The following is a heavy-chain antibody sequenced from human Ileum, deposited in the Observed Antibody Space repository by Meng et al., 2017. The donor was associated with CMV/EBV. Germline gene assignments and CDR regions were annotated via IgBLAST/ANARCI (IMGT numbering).Heavy chain of an antibody. J-gene: IGHJ4*02. CDR2: SSHSGNT. D-gene: IGHD1-26*01. CDR3: ARGRDFWWEMDY. V-gene: IGHV4-34*01. CDR1: SGSLSDFF. Sequence: GQLHRWGHGLLQPAETLSLACAVDSGSLSDFFWGWIRRPHGKGLEWIGESSHSGNTKYNPSLKSRVTISVDASKNQFSLNMRSVTAADTAVYYCARGRDFWWEMDYTGQGTLVTVSS.